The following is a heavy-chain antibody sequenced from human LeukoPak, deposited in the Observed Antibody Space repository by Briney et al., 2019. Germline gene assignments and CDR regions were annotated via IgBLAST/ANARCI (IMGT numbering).Heavy chain of an antibody. CDR1: GGTFSSYA. J-gene: IGHJ5*02. V-gene: IGHV7-4-1*02. D-gene: IGHD6-13*01. Sequence: GASVKVSCKASGGTFSSYAISWVRQAPGQGLEWMGWINTNTGNPTYAQGFTGRFVFSLDTSVSTAYLQISSLKAEDTAVYYCARAALYSSSWYLSSWFDPWGQGTLVTVSS. CDR2: INTNTGNP. CDR3: ARAALYSSSWYLSSWFDP.